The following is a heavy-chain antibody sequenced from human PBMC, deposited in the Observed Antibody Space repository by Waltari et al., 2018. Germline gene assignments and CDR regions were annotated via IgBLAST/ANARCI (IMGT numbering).Heavy chain of an antibody. D-gene: IGHD1-26*01. Sequence: QVQLVQSGAEVKKPGASVKVSCKASGYTFTGYYMHWVRQAPGQGLEWMGRINPNSGGTNYAQKFQGRVTMTRDTSISTAYMELSSVTAADTAVYYCARGGPRRGSFNWFDPWGQGTLVTVSS. CDR1: GYTFTGYY. CDR3: ARGGPRRGSFNWFDP. CDR2: INPNSGGT. V-gene: IGHV1-2*06. J-gene: IGHJ5*02.